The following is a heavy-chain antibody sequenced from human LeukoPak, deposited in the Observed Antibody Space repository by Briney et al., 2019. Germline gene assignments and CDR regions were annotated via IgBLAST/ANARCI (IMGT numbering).Heavy chain of an antibody. CDR3: AKDAIKRITMVRGVITPNWFDP. Sequence: GRSLRLSCAASGFTFSSYGMHWVRQAPGKGLEWVAVISYDGSNKYYADSVKGRFTISRDNSKNTLYLQMNSLRAEDTAVYYCAKDAIKRITMVRGVITPNWFDPWGQGTLVTVSS. V-gene: IGHV3-30*18. CDR1: GFTFSSYG. CDR2: ISYDGSNK. J-gene: IGHJ5*02. D-gene: IGHD3-10*01.